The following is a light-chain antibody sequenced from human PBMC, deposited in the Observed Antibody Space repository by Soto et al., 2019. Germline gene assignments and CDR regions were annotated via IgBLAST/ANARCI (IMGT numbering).Light chain of an antibody. V-gene: IGLV2-8*01. CDR3: SSYAGSNNPHVV. CDR1: SSDVGGYNY. CDR2: EVS. Sequence: QSALTQPPSASGSPGQSVTISCTGTSSDVGGYNYDSWYQQHPGKAPKLMIYEVSNRPSGVPDRFSGSKSGNTASLTVSGLQAEDEADYYCSSYAGSNNPHVVFGGGTQLTVL. J-gene: IGLJ2*01.